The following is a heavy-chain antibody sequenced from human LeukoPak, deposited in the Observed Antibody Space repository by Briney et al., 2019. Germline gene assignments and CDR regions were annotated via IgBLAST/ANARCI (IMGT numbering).Heavy chain of an antibody. J-gene: IGHJ6*02. D-gene: IGHD5-12*01. Sequence: SETLSLTCTVSGGSIGSSSYYWGWIRQPPGKGLEWIGSIYYSGSTYYNPSLKSRVTISVDTSKNQFSLKLSSVTAADTAVYYCARQEWLRFAGMDVWGQGTTVTVSS. CDR3: ARQEWLRFAGMDV. V-gene: IGHV4-39*01. CDR2: IYYSGST. CDR1: GGSIGSSSYY.